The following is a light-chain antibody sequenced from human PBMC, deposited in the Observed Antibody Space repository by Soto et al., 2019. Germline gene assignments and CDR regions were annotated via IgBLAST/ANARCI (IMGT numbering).Light chain of an antibody. V-gene: IGLV1-40*01. CDR2: GNS. Sequence: QSVLTQPPSVSGAPGQRVTISCTGSSSNIGAGYDVHWYQQLPGTAPKLLIYGNSNRPSGVPDRFSGSKSGTSASLAITGLQAEDEADYSCQSFDTSLGRSVFGGGTKLTVL. J-gene: IGLJ2*01. CDR1: SSNIGAGYD. CDR3: QSFDTSLGRSV.